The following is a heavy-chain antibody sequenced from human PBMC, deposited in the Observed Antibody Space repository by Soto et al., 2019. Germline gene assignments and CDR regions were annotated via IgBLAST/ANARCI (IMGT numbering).Heavy chain of an antibody. CDR2: IYYSGST. Sequence: AETLSLTCTVSGGSISSYYWSWIRQPPGKGLEWIGYIYYSGSTNYNPSLKSRVTISVDTSKNQFSLKLSSVTAADTAVYYCAREVPAATYYYYYMDVWGKGTTVTVSS. D-gene: IGHD2-2*01. V-gene: IGHV4-59*01. CDR3: AREVPAATYYYYYMDV. CDR1: GGSISSYY. J-gene: IGHJ6*03.